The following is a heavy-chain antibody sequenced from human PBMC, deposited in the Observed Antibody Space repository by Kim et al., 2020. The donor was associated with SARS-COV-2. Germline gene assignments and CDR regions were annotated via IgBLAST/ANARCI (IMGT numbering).Heavy chain of an antibody. CDR1: GGSMTVYY. D-gene: IGHD2-8*02. Sequence: SETLSLTCTVSGGSMTVYYWNWIRQAPGKGLEWIGCINDIGNTKYNPSLKSRVIVTVDASKSQFSLLLSSVTSADTAAYYCARDRWAGGAFDAFYIWG. J-gene: IGHJ3*02. V-gene: IGHV4-59*01. CDR3: ARDRWAGGAFDAFYI. CDR2: INDIGNT.